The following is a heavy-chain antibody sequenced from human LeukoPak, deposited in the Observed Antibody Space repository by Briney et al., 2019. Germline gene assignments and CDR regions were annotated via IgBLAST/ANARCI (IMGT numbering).Heavy chain of an antibody. J-gene: IGHJ5*02. CDR1: GYTFASYG. CDR2: ISAYNGVT. Sequence: ASVKVSCKASGYTFASYGITWVRQAPGQGLEWMGWISAYNGVTNYAQELQGRVTMTTDTSTSTAYMELRSLRSDDTAVYYCAREANSCTSISCYDGWFDPWGQGTLVTVSS. CDR3: AREANSCTSISCYDGWFDP. V-gene: IGHV1-18*01. D-gene: IGHD2-2*01.